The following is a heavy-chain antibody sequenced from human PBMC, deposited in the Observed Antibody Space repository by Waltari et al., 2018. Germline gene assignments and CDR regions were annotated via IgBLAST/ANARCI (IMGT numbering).Heavy chain of an antibody. CDR2: ISGSGGST. V-gene: IGHV3-23*01. Sequence: EVQLLESGGGLVQPGGSLRLSCAASGFTFSSYAMSWVRQAPGKGLEWVSAISGSGGSTYYADSVKGRFTISRDNSKNTLYLQMNSLRAEDTAVYYCAKDPSSTSFYYYYGMDVWGQGTTVTVSS. CDR1: GFTFSSYA. J-gene: IGHJ6*02. D-gene: IGHD2-2*01. CDR3: AKDPSSTSFYYYYGMDV.